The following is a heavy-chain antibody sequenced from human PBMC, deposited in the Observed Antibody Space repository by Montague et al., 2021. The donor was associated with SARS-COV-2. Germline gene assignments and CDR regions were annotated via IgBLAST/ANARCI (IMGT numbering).Heavy chain of an antibody. D-gene: IGHD2-15*01. J-gene: IGHJ6*02. CDR2: ISSESAYI. V-gene: IGHV3-21*01. CDR1: GFTFSSIS. CDR3: ARFETSKFYSSGMDV. Sequence: SLRLSCAASGFTFSSISMNWVRQAPGKRLECVSSISSESAYIVYAESVRGRFTISRDNAQNLLYLQMNSLRAEDTAVYYCARFETSKFYSSGMDVWGQGTTVTVSS.